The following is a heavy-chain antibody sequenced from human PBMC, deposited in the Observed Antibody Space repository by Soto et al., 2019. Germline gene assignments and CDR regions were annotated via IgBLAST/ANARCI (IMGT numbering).Heavy chain of an antibody. J-gene: IGHJ4*02. Sequence: QITLKESGPTLVKPTQTLTLTCTFSGFSLSTSGVGVGWIRQPPGKALEWLALIYWDDDKRYSPSLKSRLTITKDTSKNQVVLTMTNMDPVDTATYYCAHRDYYGSVPLFDYWGQGTLVTVSS. V-gene: IGHV2-5*02. CDR1: GFSLSTSGVG. CDR2: IYWDDDK. D-gene: IGHD3-10*01. CDR3: AHRDYYGSVPLFDY.